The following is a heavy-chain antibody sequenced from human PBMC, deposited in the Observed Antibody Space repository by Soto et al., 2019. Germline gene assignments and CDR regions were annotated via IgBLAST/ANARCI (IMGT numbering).Heavy chain of an antibody. CDR3: ARMIFGRTGEYYFDY. Sequence: SGPTLVNPTQTLTLTCTFSGFSLSTSRMPVAWIRQPPGNALEWLARIDWDDAKFFNTSLKTRLTVSKDTSKNQVVLALTNMDPVDSGSYYCARMIFGRTGEYYFDYWGQGILVTVS. CDR2: IDWDDAK. J-gene: IGHJ4*02. CDR1: GFSLSTSRMP. D-gene: IGHD3-3*01. V-gene: IGHV2-70*04.